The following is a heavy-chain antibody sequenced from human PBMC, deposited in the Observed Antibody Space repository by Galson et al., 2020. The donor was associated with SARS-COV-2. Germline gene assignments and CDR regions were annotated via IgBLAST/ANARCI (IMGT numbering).Heavy chain of an antibody. V-gene: IGHV4-61*02. CDR2: IYTSGST. Sequence: SETLYLTCTVSGGTISSGGNYWSWIRPPDGLGLDWIRRIYTSGSTNYNPSLRSRVTISVDTSKNQYSLKLSSVTAADTAVYYCARGNSSSWPLDYWGQGTLVTVSS. CDR3: ARGNSSSWPLDY. CDR1: GGTISSGGNY. J-gene: IGHJ4*02. D-gene: IGHD6-13*01.